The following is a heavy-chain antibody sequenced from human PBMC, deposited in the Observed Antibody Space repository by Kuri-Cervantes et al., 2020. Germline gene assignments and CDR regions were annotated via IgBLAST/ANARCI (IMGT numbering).Heavy chain of an antibody. V-gene: IGHV4-34*01. CDR1: GGSFSDYY. D-gene: IGHD5-18*01. Sequence: SEILSPTCAVDGGSFSDYYWSWIRQPPGKGLEWIEEINHSGSTNYNPSLKSRVAISVDTSKNQFSLRLSSVTAADTAVYYCAKDGYRRHFDYWGQGTLVTVSS. CDR2: INHSGST. J-gene: IGHJ4*02. CDR3: AKDGYRRHFDY.